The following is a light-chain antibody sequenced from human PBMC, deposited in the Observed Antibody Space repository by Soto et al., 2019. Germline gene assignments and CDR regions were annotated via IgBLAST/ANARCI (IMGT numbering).Light chain of an antibody. CDR1: QSISSW. CDR3: QQSYSTPRFT. CDR2: KAS. J-gene: IGKJ1*01. V-gene: IGKV1-5*03. Sequence: DIQMTQSPSTLSAYVGDIVTITCRARQSISSWLAWYQQKPGKAPKLLIYKASNLHSGVPSRFSGSGSGTDFTLTISSLQPEDFATYYCQQSYSTPRFTFGQGTKVDIK.